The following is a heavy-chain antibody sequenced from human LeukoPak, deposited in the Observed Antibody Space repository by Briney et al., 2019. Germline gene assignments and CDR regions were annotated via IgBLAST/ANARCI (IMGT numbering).Heavy chain of an antibody. CDR2: ISYDGSNK. J-gene: IGHJ4*02. CDR1: GFTFSSYG. CDR3: AGGGYCSTTNCYH. Sequence: GSLRLSCAASGFTFSSYGMHWVRQAPGKGLEWVAVISYDGSNKYYADSVKGRFTISRDNSKNTLYLQMNSLRAEDTAVYYCAGGGYCSTTNCYHWGQGTLVTVSS. V-gene: IGHV3-30*03. D-gene: IGHD2-2*01.